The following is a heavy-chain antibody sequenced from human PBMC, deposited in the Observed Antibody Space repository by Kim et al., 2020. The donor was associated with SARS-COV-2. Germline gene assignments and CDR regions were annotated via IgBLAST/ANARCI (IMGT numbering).Heavy chain of an antibody. Sequence: GGSLRLSCAASGFTFSSYEMNWVRQAPGKGLEWVSYISSSGSTIYYADSVKGRFTISRDNAKNSLYLQMNSLRAEDTAVYYCARALGYSSGWYVRLAPGNYYYYDMDVWGQGTTVTVSS. D-gene: IGHD6-19*01. CDR2: ISSSGSTI. CDR3: ARALGYSSGWYVRLAPGNYYYYDMDV. CDR1: GFTFSSYE. V-gene: IGHV3-48*03. J-gene: IGHJ6*02.